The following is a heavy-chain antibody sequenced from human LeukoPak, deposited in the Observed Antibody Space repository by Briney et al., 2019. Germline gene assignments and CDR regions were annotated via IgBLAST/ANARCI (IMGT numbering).Heavy chain of an antibody. CDR1: GFTFDDYA. J-gene: IGHJ6*04. CDR2: ISSSGSTI. D-gene: IGHD3-10*02. Sequence: GGSLRLSCAASGFTFDDYAMHWVRQPPGKGLEWVSYISSSGSTIYYADSVKGRFTISRDNAKNSLYLQMNSLRAEDTAVYYCAELGITMIGSVWGKGTTVTISS. CDR3: AELGITMIGSV. V-gene: IGHV3-48*03.